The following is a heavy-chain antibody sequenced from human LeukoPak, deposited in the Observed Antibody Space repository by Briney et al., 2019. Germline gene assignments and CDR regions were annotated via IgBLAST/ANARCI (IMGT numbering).Heavy chain of an antibody. CDR2: ISAYNGNT. V-gene: IGHV1-18*01. Sequence: ASVKVSCKASGYTFTSYGISWVRQAPGQGLEWMGWISAYNGNTNYAQKLQGRVTMTTDTSTSTACMELRSLRSDDTAVYYCARGSSLHMMDAFDIWGQGTMVTVSS. D-gene: IGHD3-16*01. CDR1: GYTFTSYG. CDR3: ARGSSLHMMDAFDI. J-gene: IGHJ3*02.